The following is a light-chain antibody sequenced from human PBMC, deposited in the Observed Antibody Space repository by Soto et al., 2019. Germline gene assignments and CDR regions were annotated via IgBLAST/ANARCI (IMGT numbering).Light chain of an antibody. V-gene: IGKV3-15*01. Sequence: EIVMTQSPATLSVSPGERATLSCRASQSVSSDLAWYQQQPGQAPRLLIYGASTRATGIPARFTGSGSGTEFTITISSLQSEDFATYYCQQYNNWPYTFGHGTKLE. J-gene: IGKJ2*01. CDR1: QSVSSD. CDR2: GAS. CDR3: QQYNNWPYT.